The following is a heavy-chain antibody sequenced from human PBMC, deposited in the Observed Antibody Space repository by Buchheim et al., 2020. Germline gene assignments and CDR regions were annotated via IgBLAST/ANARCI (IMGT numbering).Heavy chain of an antibody. CDR1: GFTFSDYS. V-gene: IGHV3-48*02. D-gene: IGHD6-19*01. CDR3: ARSVEGAFDV. Sequence: EVQLVESGGGLAQPGGSLRLSCAASGFTFSDYSMNWVRLAPGKGLEWISYITDTAITHYADSVKGRFTIFIDNGKNFVFLEMTTLTDDDTAVYYCARSVEGAFDVWGQGT. CDR2: ITDTAIT. J-gene: IGHJ3*01.